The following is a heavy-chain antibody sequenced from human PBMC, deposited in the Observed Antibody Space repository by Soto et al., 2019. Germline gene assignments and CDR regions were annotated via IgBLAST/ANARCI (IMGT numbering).Heavy chain of an antibody. CDR1: GASFTDGSLF. Sequence: SETLSLTCTVSGASFTDGSLFWGWIRQSPGKGVEWIASTHIGGMTYYNPSLRSRVTISVDTSKSQFSLRLNSVTAADTAVYYCATATETFSTAGYYVNWFDHWGHGTLVTVSS. CDR2: THIGGMT. D-gene: IGHD3-22*01. CDR3: ATATETFSTAGYYVNWFDH. J-gene: IGHJ5*02. V-gene: IGHV4-39*01.